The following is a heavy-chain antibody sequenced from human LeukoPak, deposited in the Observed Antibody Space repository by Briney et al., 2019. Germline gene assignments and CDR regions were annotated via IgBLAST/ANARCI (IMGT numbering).Heavy chain of an antibody. CDR1: GGSISSYY. Sequence: SETLSLTCTVSGGSISSYYWSWIRQPAGKGLEWIGRIYTTGNANYNPSLKSRVTMSIDTSKKQFSLNLSSVTAADTAVYYCARGKYYYDSNSSYRCFDPWGQGTLVTVSS. J-gene: IGHJ5*02. CDR3: ARGKYYYDSNSSYRCFDP. V-gene: IGHV4-4*07. D-gene: IGHD3-22*01. CDR2: IYTTGNA.